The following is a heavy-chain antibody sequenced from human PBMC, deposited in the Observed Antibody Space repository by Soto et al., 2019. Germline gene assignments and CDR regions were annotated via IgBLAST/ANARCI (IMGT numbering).Heavy chain of an antibody. D-gene: IGHD7-27*01. CDR3: ARQKLGNFDY. Sequence: EVQLLESGGSLVQPGGSLRLSCAASGFTFSIYAMSWVRQAPGKGLEWVSGISDSGGSTYYADSVKGRFTISRDNSKNTLYLQMSSLRAEDTAVYCCARQKLGNFDYWGQGTLVTVSS. J-gene: IGHJ4*02. CDR1: GFTFSIYA. V-gene: IGHV3-23*01. CDR2: ISDSGGST.